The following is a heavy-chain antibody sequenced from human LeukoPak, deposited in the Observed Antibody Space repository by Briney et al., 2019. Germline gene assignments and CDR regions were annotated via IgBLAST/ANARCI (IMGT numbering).Heavy chain of an antibody. D-gene: IGHD1-14*01. CDR3: ARQSNLPDSAFDY. J-gene: IGHJ4*02. CDR2: IYYSGST. CDR1: GVSISSGGYC. Sequence: PSQTLSLTCTVSGVSISSGGYCWRWPRQHPGKGLEWIGNIYYSGSTYYTPSLKSRFTISVDTSKNQFSLKLSSVTAADTAVYYCARQSNLPDSAFDYWGQGTLVTLSS. V-gene: IGHV4-31*03.